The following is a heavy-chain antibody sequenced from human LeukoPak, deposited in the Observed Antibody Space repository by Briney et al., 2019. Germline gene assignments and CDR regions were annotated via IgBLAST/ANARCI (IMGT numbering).Heavy chain of an antibody. CDR2: IYHSGST. Sequence: KPSETLSLTCAVSGYSISSGYYRGWIRQPPGKGLEWIGSIYHSGSTYYNPSLKSRVTISVDTSKNQFSLKLSSVTAADTAVYYCARHGNADWFDPWGQGTLVTVSS. CDR3: ARHGNADWFDP. J-gene: IGHJ5*02. V-gene: IGHV4-38-2*01. CDR1: GYSISSGYY. D-gene: IGHD4-23*01.